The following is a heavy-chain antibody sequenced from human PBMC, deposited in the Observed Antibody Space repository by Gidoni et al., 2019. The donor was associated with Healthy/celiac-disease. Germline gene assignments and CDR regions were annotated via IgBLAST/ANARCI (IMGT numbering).Heavy chain of an antibody. CDR3: AATSPGYSYGYYYYYGMDV. CDR2: ISSSSSYT. V-gene: IGHV3-11*06. D-gene: IGHD5-18*01. Sequence: QVQLVESGGGLVKPGGSLRLSCAASGFTFSDYYMSWIRQAPGKGLEWVSYISSSSSYTNYADSVKGRFTISRDNAKNSLYLQMNSLRAEDTAVYYCAATSPGYSYGYYYYYGMDVWGQGTTVTVSS. CDR1: GFTFSDYY. J-gene: IGHJ6*02.